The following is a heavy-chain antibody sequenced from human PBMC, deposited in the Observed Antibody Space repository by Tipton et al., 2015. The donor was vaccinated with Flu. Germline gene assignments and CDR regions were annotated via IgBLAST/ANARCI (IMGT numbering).Heavy chain of an antibody. D-gene: IGHD3-22*01. CDR2: IYISGST. Sequence: TLSLTCTVSGGSISGNTYYWNWIRQPAGEGLEWIGRIYISGSTNYNPSLKSRVTISLDRTKKQFSLNLSSVTAADTAVYYCAREDDAYDNSGKGAFDIWAQGTMVTVSS. J-gene: IGHJ3*02. CDR1: GGSISGNTYY. CDR3: AREDDAYDNSGKGAFDI. V-gene: IGHV4-61*02.